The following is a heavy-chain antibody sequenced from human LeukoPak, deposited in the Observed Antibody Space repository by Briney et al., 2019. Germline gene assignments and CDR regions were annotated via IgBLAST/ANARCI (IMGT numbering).Heavy chain of an antibody. CDR1: GGSISSYY. CDR3: ARFYGDYRGAYYYYGMDV. D-gene: IGHD4-17*01. J-gene: IGHJ6*02. V-gene: IGHV4-59*01. CDR2: IYYSGST. Sequence: SETLSLTWTVSGGSISSYYWSWIRQPPGKGLEWLGYIYYSGSTNYNPSFKSRVTISVDTSKNQFSLKLSSVTAADTAVYYCARFYGDYRGAYYYYGMDVWGQGTTVTVSS.